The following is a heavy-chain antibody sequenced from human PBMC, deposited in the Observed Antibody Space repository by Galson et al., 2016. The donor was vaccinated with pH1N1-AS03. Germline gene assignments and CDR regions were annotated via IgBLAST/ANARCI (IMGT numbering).Heavy chain of an antibody. CDR1: GFTFNHYS. D-gene: IGHD1-26*01. V-gene: IGHV3-48*04. CDR2: ISSDSTTI. Sequence: SLRLSCAASGFTFNHYSMNWVRQAPGKGLEWVSYISSDSTTIYQADSVKGRFTISRDNAKNSLYLQMNSLTAEDTAIYYCARTSGAYFGSAFDIWGQGTMVTVSS. CDR3: ARTSGAYFGSAFDI. J-gene: IGHJ3*02.